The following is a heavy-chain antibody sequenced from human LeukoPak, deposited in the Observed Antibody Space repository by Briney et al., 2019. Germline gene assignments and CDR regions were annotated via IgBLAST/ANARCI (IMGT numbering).Heavy chain of an antibody. CDR2: IFYSGTT. V-gene: IGHV4-59*11. J-gene: IGHJ4*02. D-gene: IGHD6-13*01. Sequence: SETLSLTCTVSNDSISPLYWGWIRQPPGKGLEFIGYIFYSGTTNFNPSLKSRVTLSVDTSKNQFSLRLNSVTAADTAVYYCAREGSAAKYHLDSRVQGTMVTVPS. CDR3: AREGSAAKYHLDS. CDR1: NDSISPLY.